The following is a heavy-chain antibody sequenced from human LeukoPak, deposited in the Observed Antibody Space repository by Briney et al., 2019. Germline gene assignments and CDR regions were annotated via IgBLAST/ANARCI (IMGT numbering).Heavy chain of an antibody. Sequence: GGSLRLSCAASGFTFSSYSMNWVPHAPEKGVECVSSISSSSSYIYYADSVKGRFTISRDNAKNALYLQMNSLRAEDTAVYYCARGTTIFGVVIIRPFDYWGQGTLVTVSS. CDR1: GFTFSSYS. V-gene: IGHV3-21*01. CDR2: ISSSSSYI. CDR3: ARGTTIFGVVIIRPFDY. D-gene: IGHD3-3*01. J-gene: IGHJ4*02.